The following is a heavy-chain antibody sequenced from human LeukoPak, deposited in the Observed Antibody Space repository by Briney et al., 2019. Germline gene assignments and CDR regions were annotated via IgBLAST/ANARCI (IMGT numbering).Heavy chain of an antibody. CDR3: VKDRPRTLDD. D-gene: IGHD3-3*01. J-gene: IGHJ4*02. CDR1: GFNFNIYW. V-gene: IGHV3-74*01. Sequence: KTGGSLRLSCAASGFNFNIYWMHWVRQAPGKGLVWVSRIDIDGKDLRYADSVKGRFTISRDNARKTVYLQMNSLGAEDTAVYYCVKDRPRTLDDWGQGSLVTVSS. CDR2: IDIDGKDL.